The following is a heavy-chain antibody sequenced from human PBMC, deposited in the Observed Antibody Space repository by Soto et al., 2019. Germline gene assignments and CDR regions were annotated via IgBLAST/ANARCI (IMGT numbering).Heavy chain of an antibody. Sequence: EVQLVESGGGLVQPGGSLKLSCEASGFTFFSGSAMHWVRQASGKGLEWVGRIRSKGNNYATAYAASVKGRFTMSRDDSKKTAYLQMDSLKTEDTAVYYCARSLTAAVGRVGFDSWGQGTLVTVSS. CDR1: GFTFFSGSA. J-gene: IGHJ5*01. D-gene: IGHD6-13*01. CDR3: ARSLTAAVGRVGFDS. CDR2: IRSKGNNYAT. V-gene: IGHV3-73*02.